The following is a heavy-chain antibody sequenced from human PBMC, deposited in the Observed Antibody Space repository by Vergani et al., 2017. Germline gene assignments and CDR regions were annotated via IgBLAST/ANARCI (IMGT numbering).Heavy chain of an antibody. CDR1: GFTFSSYG. J-gene: IGHJ6*02. CDR2: ISYDGSNK. D-gene: IGHD4-11*01. V-gene: IGHV3-30*18. CDR3: AKDPSSPTVTSDYYYYYGMDV. Sequence: QVQLVESGGGVVQPGRSLRLSCAASGFTFSSYGMHWVRQAPGKGLECVAVISYDGSNKYYADSVKGRFTISRDNSKNTLYLQMNSLGAEDTAVYYCAKDPSSPTVTSDYYYYYGMDVWGQGTTVTVSS.